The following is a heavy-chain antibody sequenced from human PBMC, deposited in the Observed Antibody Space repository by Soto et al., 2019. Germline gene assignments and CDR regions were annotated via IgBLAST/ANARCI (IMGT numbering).Heavy chain of an antibody. CDR1: GFAFSSYD. CDR2: FRCSGGDT. CDR3: AKDRGGGGYPLFDS. J-gene: IGHJ4*02. Sequence: EVQLLESGGDLARPGGSLRLACAASGFAFSSYDMSWFRQAPWKGLECVSTFRCSGGDTFYADSVKGRFTISRDDSKNTLYLQMTSLIGEDTALYFCAKDRGGGGYPLFDSWGQGTLVTVSS. D-gene: IGHD2-15*01. V-gene: IGHV3-23*01.